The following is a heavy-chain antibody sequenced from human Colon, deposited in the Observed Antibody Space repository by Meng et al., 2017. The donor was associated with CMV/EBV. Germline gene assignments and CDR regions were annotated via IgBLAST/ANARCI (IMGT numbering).Heavy chain of an antibody. CDR1: GFTFSSYA. D-gene: IGHD6-6*01. J-gene: IGHJ4*02. CDR3: ARGGQLVRQTINY. Sequence: GGSLRLSCAASGFTFSSYAMHWVRQAPGKGLEWVAVISHDGSNKYYADSVKGRFTISRDNSKNTLYLQMNSLRAEDTAVYYCARGGQLVRQTINYWVQGTLVTVSS. V-gene: IGHV3-30-3*01. CDR2: ISHDGSNK.